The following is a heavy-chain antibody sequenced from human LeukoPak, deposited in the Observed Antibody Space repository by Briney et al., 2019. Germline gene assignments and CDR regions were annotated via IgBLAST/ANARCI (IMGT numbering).Heavy chain of an antibody. J-gene: IGHJ4*02. CDR3: ARVEGQWWFDY. D-gene: IGHD2-15*01. CDR2: IYYSGST. CDR1: GGSISSGGYY. V-gene: IGHV4-31*11. Sequence: SETLSLTCAVSGGSISSGGYYWSWIRQHPGKGLEWIGYIYYSGSTYYNPSLKSRVTISVDTSKNQFSLKLSSVTAADTAVYYCARVEGQWWFDYWGQGTLVTVSS.